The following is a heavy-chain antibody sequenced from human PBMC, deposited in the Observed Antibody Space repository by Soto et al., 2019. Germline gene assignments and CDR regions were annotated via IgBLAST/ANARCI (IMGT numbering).Heavy chain of an antibody. CDR1: GGSIRSGGYY. CDR3: ARDYDFWSGHYGMDV. D-gene: IGHD3-3*01. V-gene: IGHV4-31*03. Sequence: QVQLQESGPGLVKPSQTLSLTCTVSGGSIRSGGYYWSWIRQHPGKGLEWIGYIYYSGSTYYNPSLKSRVTISVDTSKNQFSLKLSSVTAADTAVYYCARDYDFWSGHYGMDVWGQGTTVTVSS. J-gene: IGHJ6*02. CDR2: IYYSGST.